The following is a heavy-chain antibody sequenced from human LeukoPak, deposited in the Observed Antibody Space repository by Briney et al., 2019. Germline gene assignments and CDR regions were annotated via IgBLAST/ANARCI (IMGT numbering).Heavy chain of an antibody. Sequence: SQTLSLTCAISGDSVSSRSAGWSWIRQSPSRGPEWLGRLYYRTKLHIGCGTSVEVRITINADKSINQISLQLDSVAPEDTAVYFCTGGGQVQALPLWLDRWGQGRALTVSS. CDR3: TGGGQVQALPLWLDR. J-gene: IGHJ5*02. V-gene: IGHV6-1*01. CDR2: LYYRTKLHI. D-gene: IGHD3-10*01. CDR1: GDSVSSRSAG.